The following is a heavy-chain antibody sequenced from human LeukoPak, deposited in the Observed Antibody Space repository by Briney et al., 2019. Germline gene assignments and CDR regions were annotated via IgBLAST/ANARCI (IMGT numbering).Heavy chain of an antibody. CDR1: GGTFSSYA. D-gene: IGHD2-2*01. CDR3: ASHCSSTSCYSRGDY. J-gene: IGHJ4*02. CDR2: IIPILGTA. Sequence: SVKVSCKASGGTFSSYAISWVRQAPGQGLESMGGIIPILGTANYAQKFQGRVTITADKSTSTAYMELSSLRSEDTAVYYCASHCSSTSCYSRGDYWGQGTLVTVSS. V-gene: IGHV1-69*10.